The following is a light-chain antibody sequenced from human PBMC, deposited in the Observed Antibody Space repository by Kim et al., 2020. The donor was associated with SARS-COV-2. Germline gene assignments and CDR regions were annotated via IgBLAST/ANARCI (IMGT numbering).Light chain of an antibody. J-gene: IGLJ3*02. CDR3: LLSYSVPRV. CDR2: DTN. Sequence: PGWTVTLPCGSSTGAVNTGQYPFWFQQKPGQAPRTLIYDTNNRHSWTPARFSASLLGGKAALTLSGAQPEDEADYYCLLSYSVPRVFGGGTQLTVL. V-gene: IGLV7-46*01. CDR1: TGAVNTGQY.